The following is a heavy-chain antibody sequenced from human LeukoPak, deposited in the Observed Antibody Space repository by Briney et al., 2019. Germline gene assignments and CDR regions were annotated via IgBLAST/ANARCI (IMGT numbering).Heavy chain of an antibody. D-gene: IGHD5-18*01. CDR2: IRYDGSNK. Sequence: PGGSLRLSCAASGFTFSSYVMHWVRQAPGKGLEWVAFIRYDGSNKYYSDSVKGRFTISRDNSKNTLYLQMNSLRPEDTAVYYCAKDPRDHSYGWSXRYFDYXXQGTLVTVXS. J-gene: IGHJ4*02. CDR1: GFTFSSYV. V-gene: IGHV3-30*02. CDR3: AKDPRDHSYGWSXRYFDY.